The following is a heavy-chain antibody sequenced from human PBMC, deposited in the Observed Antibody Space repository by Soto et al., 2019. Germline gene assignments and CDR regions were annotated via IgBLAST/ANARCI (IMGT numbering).Heavy chain of an antibody. J-gene: IGHJ4*02. V-gene: IGHV3-9*01. Sequence: PLRRSCATSGFTFDDYSMHGVRQAPGKGLERVSGISWNSGSIGYADSVKGRFTISRDNAKNSLYLQMNSLRAEDTALYYCAKDISVVATMLLDYWGQGTLVTVSS. CDR1: GFTFDDYS. CDR3: AKDISVVATMLLDY. D-gene: IGHD5-12*01. CDR2: ISWNSGSI.